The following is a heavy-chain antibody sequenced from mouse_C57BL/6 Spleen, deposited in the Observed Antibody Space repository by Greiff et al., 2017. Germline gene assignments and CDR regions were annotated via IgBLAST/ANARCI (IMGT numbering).Heavy chain of an antibody. V-gene: IGHV1-55*01. J-gene: IGHJ2*01. D-gene: IGHD1-1*01. Sequence: QVHVKQPGAELVKPGASVKMSCKASGYTFTSYWITWVKQRPGQGLEWIGDIYPGSGSTNYNEKFKSKATLTVDTSSSTAYMQLSSLTSEDSAVYYCARRGITTAPGNFDYWGQGTTLTVSS. CDR3: ARRGITTAPGNFDY. CDR1: GYTFTSYW. CDR2: IYPGSGST.